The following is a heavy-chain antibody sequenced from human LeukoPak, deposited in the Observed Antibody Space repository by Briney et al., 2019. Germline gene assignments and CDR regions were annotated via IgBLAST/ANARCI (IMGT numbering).Heavy chain of an antibody. CDR1: GFTFSSYG. V-gene: IGHV3-33*01. Sequence: GGSLRLSCAASGFTFSSYGMHWVRQAPGQGLEWVAVIWYDGSNKYYADSVKGRFTISRDNSKNTLYLQMNILRAEDTAVYYCARDRLAGDSGGTCCDYFDYWGQGTLVTVSS. CDR2: IWYDGSNK. CDR3: ARDRLAGDSGGTCCDYFDY. J-gene: IGHJ4*02. D-gene: IGHD2-15*01.